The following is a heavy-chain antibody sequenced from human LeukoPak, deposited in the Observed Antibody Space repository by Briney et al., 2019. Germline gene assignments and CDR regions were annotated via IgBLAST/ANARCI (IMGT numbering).Heavy chain of an antibody. CDR2: ISYDGSKR. CDR3: AKDSVDTSMGLDY. J-gene: IGHJ4*02. D-gene: IGHD5-18*01. CDR1: GFMFSSYG. Sequence: GGSLRLSCAASGFMFSSYGMHWVRQAPGKGLEWVVVISYDGSKRYYGDSVRGRFTISRDNTKNMLYLEMNSLREEDTAVYFCAKDSVDTSMGLDYWGQGTLATVSS. V-gene: IGHV3-30*18.